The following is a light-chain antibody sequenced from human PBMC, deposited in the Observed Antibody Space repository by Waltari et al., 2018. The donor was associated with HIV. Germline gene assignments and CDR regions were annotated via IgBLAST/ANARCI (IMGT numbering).Light chain of an antibody. CDR3: CSYAGSYRGV. CDR2: DVS. Sequence: QSALTQPRSVSGSPGQSVTISCTGTSSDVGGYNYVSWYQQHPGKAPKLISYDVSKRPSGVPDRFSGSKSGNTASLTISGLQAEDEAEYYCCSYAGSYRGVFGGGTKLTVL. V-gene: IGLV2-11*01. J-gene: IGLJ2*01. CDR1: SSDVGGYNY.